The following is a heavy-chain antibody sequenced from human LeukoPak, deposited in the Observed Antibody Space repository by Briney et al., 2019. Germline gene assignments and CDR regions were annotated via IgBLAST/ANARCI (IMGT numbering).Heavy chain of an antibody. CDR1: GGSINNYY. V-gene: IGHV4-59*08. CDR3: ARQGYFDWLLRGHYFDY. D-gene: IGHD3-9*01. J-gene: IGHJ4*02. CDR2: INYGGST. Sequence: SETLSLTCTVSGGSINNYYWSWIRQPPGKGLEWIGNINYGGSTNYNPSLKSRLTISVDTSKNQFSVRLTSVTAADTAVYYCARQGYFDWLLRGHYFDYWGQGTQVSVSS.